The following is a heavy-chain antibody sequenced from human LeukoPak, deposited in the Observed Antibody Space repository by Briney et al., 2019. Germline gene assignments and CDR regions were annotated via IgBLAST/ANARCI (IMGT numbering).Heavy chain of an antibody. CDR2: ISGSGGST. V-gene: IGHV3-23*01. CDR3: AKEGFSRFLERSPPKGYYYYMDV. J-gene: IGHJ6*03. D-gene: IGHD3-3*01. Sequence: GGSLRLSCAASGFTFSSYAMSWVRQAPGMGLEWVSAISGSGGSTYYADSVKGRFTISRDNSKNTLYLQMNSLRAEDTAVYYCAKEGFSRFLERSPPKGYYYYMDVWGKGTTVTVSS. CDR1: GFTFSSYA.